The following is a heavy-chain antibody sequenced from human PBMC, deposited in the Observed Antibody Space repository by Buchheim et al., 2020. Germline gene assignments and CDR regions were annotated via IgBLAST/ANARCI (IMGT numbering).Heavy chain of an antibody. CDR3: AKESGIAAAGPPGY. Sequence: EVQLLESGGGLVQPGGSLRLSCAASGFTFSSYAMSWVRQAPGKGLEWVSDITGSGGSTYYADSVKGRFTIPRDNSKNTLYLQRNVLGAEDTALYYCAKESGIAAAGPPGYWGQGTL. D-gene: IGHD6-13*01. J-gene: IGHJ4*02. V-gene: IGHV3-23*01. CDR1: GFTFSSYA. CDR2: ITGSGGST.